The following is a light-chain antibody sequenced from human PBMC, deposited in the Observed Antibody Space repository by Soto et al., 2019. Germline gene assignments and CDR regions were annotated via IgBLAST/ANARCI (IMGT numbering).Light chain of an antibody. CDR2: WAS. V-gene: IGKV4-1*01. J-gene: IGKJ1*01. CDR3: HQYYSTPWT. CDR1: QSVLYSSNNKNY. Sequence: DIVMTQSPDSLAVSLGERATLNCKSSQSVLYSSNNKNYLAWYQQKPGQPPKLLIYWASTRESGGPDRFSGSGSGTDFTLTISSLQAEDVAVYYCHQYYSTPWTFGQGTKVEIK.